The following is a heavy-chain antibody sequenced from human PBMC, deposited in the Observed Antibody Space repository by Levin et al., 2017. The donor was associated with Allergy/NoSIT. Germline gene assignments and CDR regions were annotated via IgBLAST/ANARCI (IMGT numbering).Heavy chain of an antibody. CDR2: ISYDGSTT. CDR3: ARADSSAYPDY. CDR1: GFTFSSYA. Sequence: RGESLKISCAASGFTFSSYAMHWFRQAPGKGLEWVAVISYDGSTTYYADSVKGRFTISRDDSKSTLYLQMNSLRPEDTAVNYCARADSSAYPDYWGQGTLVTVSS. J-gene: IGHJ4*02. V-gene: IGHV3-30-3*01. D-gene: IGHD3-22*01.